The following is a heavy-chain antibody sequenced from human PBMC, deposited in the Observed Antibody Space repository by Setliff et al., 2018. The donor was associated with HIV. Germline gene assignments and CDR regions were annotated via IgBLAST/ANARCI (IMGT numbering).Heavy chain of an antibody. CDR3: ARDQAYYYDNSAYYPDAFDL. CDR2: MNPNSGNR. Sequence: ASVKVSCKASGYTFTSYDINWVRRATGQGLEWMGWMNPNSGNRGYAQKFQGRVTINADKSTSTAYMELSSLRSEDTAVYYCARDQAYYYDNSAYYPDAFDLWGQGTMVTVSS. J-gene: IGHJ3*01. V-gene: IGHV1-8*03. D-gene: IGHD3-22*01. CDR1: GYTFTSYD.